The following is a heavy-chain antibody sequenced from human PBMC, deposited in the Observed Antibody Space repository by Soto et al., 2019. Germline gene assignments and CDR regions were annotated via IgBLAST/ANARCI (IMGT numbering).Heavy chain of an antibody. CDR2: IWYDGSNK. CDR1: GFTFSNYG. D-gene: IGHD3-10*01. V-gene: IGHV3-33*01. J-gene: IGHJ4*02. Sequence: QMQLVESGGGVVQPGRSLRLSCVASGFTFSNYGMHWVRQAPGKGLEWVAIIWYDGSNKYYADSVKGRFTIARDNSKNTVYLQMNSLRAEDTAMYYCAAGEPLDYRGQVTLVTVSS. CDR3: AAGEPLDY.